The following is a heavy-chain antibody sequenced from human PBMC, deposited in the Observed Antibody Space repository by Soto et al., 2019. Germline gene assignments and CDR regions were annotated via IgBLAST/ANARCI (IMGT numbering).Heavy chain of an antibody. Sequence: QVQLVQSGAEVKKPGASVKVSCKASGYTFTSYGISWVRQAPGQGLEWMGGISAYNGNTNYARKLQGRVTMTTDTSTSTAYMELRSLRSDDTAVYYCARDNCSGGSCYAGDYYYYYGMDVWGQGTTVTVSS. CDR1: GYTFTSYG. CDR2: ISAYNGNT. V-gene: IGHV1-18*01. CDR3: ARDNCSGGSCYAGDYYYYYGMDV. D-gene: IGHD2-15*01. J-gene: IGHJ6*02.